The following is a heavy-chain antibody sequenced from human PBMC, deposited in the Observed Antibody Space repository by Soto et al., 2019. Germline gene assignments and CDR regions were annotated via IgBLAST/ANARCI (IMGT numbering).Heavy chain of an antibody. V-gene: IGHV1-18*01. CDR3: ARDAGSRWFDP. Sequence: GASVKVSCKASGYTFTSYGISWVRQAPGQGLEWMGWISTYNGNTNYAQNLQGRVTMTTDTSTSTAYMELRSLRSDDTAMYYCARDAGSRWFDPWGQGTLVTVSS. J-gene: IGHJ5*02. CDR1: GYTFTSYG. CDR2: ISTYNGNT. D-gene: IGHD3-10*01.